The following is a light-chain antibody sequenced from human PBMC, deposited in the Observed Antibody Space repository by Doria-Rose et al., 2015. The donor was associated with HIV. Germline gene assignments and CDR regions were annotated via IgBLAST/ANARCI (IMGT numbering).Light chain of an antibody. CDR2: DGS. CDR3: HQYGTSWT. Sequence: IVLTQSPGTLSLSPGERATLSCRASQSFSSTYLAWYQQKPGQAPSLLIYDGSTRATGIPGRFSASGSGTDFTLTINRLEPEDFAPYYCHQYGTSWTFGQGTKVEI. CDR1: QSFSSTY. J-gene: IGKJ1*01. V-gene: IGKV3-20*01.